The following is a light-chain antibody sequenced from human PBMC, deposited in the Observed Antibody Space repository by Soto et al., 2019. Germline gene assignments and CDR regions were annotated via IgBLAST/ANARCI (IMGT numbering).Light chain of an antibody. CDR3: QQLNSYPIT. CDR1: QSVSSSY. Sequence: DIVLTQSPGTLCLSPGDRATLSCRASQSVSSSYLAWYQQKPGQPPSLLIYGASSRATGIPSRFSGSGSGTDFTLTISSLQPEDFATYYCQQLNSYPITFGQGTRLEI. V-gene: IGKV3-20*01. J-gene: IGKJ5*01. CDR2: GAS.